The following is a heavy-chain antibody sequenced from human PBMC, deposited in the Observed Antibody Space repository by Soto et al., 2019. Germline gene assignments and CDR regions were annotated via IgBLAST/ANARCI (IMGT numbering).Heavy chain of an antibody. CDR2: INAGNGNT. J-gene: IGHJ4*02. CDR3: ARGIAPYYFDY. CDR1: GYTFTSYA. V-gene: IGHV1-3*05. Sequence: QVQLVQSGAEEKKPGASVKVSCKASGYTFTSYAMHWVRQAPGQRLEWMGWINAGNGNTKYAQKFQGRVTMTRDPPESTAEMELIRLRSEDTAVYYCARGIAPYYFDYWGQGILITVYS. D-gene: IGHD6-13*01.